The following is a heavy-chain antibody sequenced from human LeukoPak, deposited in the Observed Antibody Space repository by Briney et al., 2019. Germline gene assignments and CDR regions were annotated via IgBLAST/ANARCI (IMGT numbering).Heavy chain of an antibody. CDR1: GGSISSGGYY. D-gene: IGHD4/OR15-4a*01. Sequence: SETLSLTCTVSGGSISSGGYYWSWIRQHPGKGLEWIGYIYYSGSTYYNQSLKSRVTMSVDTSKNQFSLKLSSVTAADTAVYYCARVERGLSDAFDIWGQGTMVTVSS. CDR3: ARVERGLSDAFDI. J-gene: IGHJ3*02. V-gene: IGHV4-31*03. CDR2: IYYSGST.